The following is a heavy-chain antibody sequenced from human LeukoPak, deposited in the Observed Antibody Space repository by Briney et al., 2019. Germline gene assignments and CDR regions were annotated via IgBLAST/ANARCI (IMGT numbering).Heavy chain of an antibody. V-gene: IGHV3-23*01. Sequence: GGSLRLSCAASGFTFSSYAMSWVRQAPGEGLEWVSAISGSGGSTYYADSVKGRFTISRDNSKNTLYLQMNSLRAEDTAVYYCAKYYYDSSGHRPFDYWGQGTLVTVSS. CDR1: GFTFSSYA. D-gene: IGHD3-22*01. CDR2: ISGSGGST. J-gene: IGHJ4*02. CDR3: AKYYYDSSGHRPFDY.